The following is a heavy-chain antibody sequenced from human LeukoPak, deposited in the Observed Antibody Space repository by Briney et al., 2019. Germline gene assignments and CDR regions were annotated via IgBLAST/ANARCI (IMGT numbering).Heavy chain of an antibody. CDR1: GGSITSGDYY. V-gene: IGHV4-30-4*01. D-gene: IGHD1-26*01. CDR2: IYYSGST. CDR3: ARHQVVGATPRYFDY. J-gene: IGHJ4*02. Sequence: MTSETLSLTCTVSGGSITSGDYYWSWIRQPPGKGLEWIGYIYYSGSTYYNPSLKSRVTIPLDTSKNQFSLKLSSVTAADTAVYYCARHQVVGATPRYFDYWGQGTLVTVSS.